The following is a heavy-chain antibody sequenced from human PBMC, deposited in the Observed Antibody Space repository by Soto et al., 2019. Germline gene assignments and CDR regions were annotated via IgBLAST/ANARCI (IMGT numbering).Heavy chain of an antibody. Sequence: ASVKVSCKASGYTFTSYAMHWVRQAPGQGLEWMGRIIPILGIANYAQKFQGRVTITADKSTSTAYMELSSLRSEDAAVYYCAREGHYHGSGSYYTFDYWGQGTLVTVSS. CDR2: IIPILGIA. CDR3: AREGHYHGSGSYYTFDY. CDR1: GYTFTSYA. J-gene: IGHJ4*02. D-gene: IGHD3-10*01. V-gene: IGHV1-69*04.